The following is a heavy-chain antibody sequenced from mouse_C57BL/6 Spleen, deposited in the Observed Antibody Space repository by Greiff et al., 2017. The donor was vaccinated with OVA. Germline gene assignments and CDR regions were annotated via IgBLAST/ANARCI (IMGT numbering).Heavy chain of an antibody. D-gene: IGHD2-2*01. CDR2: IHPNSGST. J-gene: IGHJ4*01. Sequence: VKLVESGAELVKPGASVKLSCKASGYTFTSYWMHWVKQRPGQGLEWIGMIHPNSGSTNYNEKFKSKATLTVDKSSSTAYMQLSSLTSEDSAVYYCARSGEGGYGAMGYWGQGTSVTVSS. CDR3: ARSGEGGYGAMGY. V-gene: IGHV1-64*01. CDR1: GYTFTSYW.